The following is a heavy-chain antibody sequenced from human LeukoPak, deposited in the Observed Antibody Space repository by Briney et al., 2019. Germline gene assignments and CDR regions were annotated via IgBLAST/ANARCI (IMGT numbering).Heavy chain of an antibody. CDR2: IYYSGST. CDR3: ARALLALHMVGFDY. D-gene: IGHD3-10*01. V-gene: IGHV4-31*03. J-gene: IGHJ4*02. CDR1: GGSISSGGYY. Sequence: SETLSLTCTVSGGSISSGGYYWSWIRQHPGKGLEWIGYIYYSGSTYYNPSLKSRVTISVDTSKNQFSLKLSSVTAADTAVYYCARALLALHMVGFDYWGQGTLVTVSS.